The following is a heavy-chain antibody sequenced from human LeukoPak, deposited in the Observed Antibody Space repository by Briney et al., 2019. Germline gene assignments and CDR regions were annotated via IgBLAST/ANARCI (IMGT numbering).Heavy chain of an antibody. CDR2: ISADNGNT. J-gene: IGHJ3*02. Sequence: GSAVKVSCKACGYTYTSYGISWVRQAPGQGLEWMGWISADNGNTNYAQKLQGRVTMTTDTSTSTAYMELRSLRSDDTAVYYCAKDYGSGSARASNIWGQGTMVTVSS. CDR1: GYTYTSYG. D-gene: IGHD3-10*01. V-gene: IGHV1-18*01. CDR3: AKDYGSGSARASNI.